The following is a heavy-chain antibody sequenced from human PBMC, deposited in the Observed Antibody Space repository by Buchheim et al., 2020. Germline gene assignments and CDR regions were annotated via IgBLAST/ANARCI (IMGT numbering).Heavy chain of an antibody. CDR2: FGSSGSTI. Sequence: EVQLVESGGGLVRPGGSLRLSCAASGFIFSAYEMNWVRQAPGKGLEWVSYFGSSGSTIYYADSVKGRFTISRDNAKNSLYLQMNSLRAEDTAVYYCARPIIAASFDYWGQGTL. CDR3: ARPIIAASFDY. J-gene: IGHJ4*02. D-gene: IGHD6-25*01. V-gene: IGHV3-48*03. CDR1: GFIFSAYE.